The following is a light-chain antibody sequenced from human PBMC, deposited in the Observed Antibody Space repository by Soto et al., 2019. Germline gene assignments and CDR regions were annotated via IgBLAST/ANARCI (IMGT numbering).Light chain of an antibody. Sequence: DIQMTQSPSTLSASVGDRVTITCRARQTISIWLAWYQQKPGKAPKLLIYDASILESGVPSRFSGSGSGTEFTLTISSLQPDDFATYYCQQDNSYRTFGQGTKVEIK. CDR1: QTISIW. V-gene: IGKV1-5*01. CDR2: DAS. J-gene: IGKJ1*01. CDR3: QQDNSYRT.